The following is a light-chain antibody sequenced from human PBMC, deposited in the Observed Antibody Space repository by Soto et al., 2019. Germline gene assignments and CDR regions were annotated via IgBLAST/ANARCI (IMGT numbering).Light chain of an antibody. CDR1: QSLVYSDGNTY. V-gene: IGKV2-30*01. Sequence: DVVMTQSPLSLPVTLGQPASISCRSSQSLVYSDGNTYLNCFQQRPGQSPRRRDSGVPDRFSGSGSGTDFTLKISRVEAEDVGAYYCMQGTHWPSRTFGQGTKVEIK. CDR3: MQGTHWPSRT. J-gene: IGKJ1*01.